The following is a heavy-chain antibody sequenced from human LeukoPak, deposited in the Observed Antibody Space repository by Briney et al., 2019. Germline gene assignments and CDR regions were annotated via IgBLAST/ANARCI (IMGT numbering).Heavy chain of an antibody. CDR1: GFTFSSYW. CDR2: IKQDGSEK. CDR3: ARDSYYYGSGSPKVFDY. V-gene: IGHV3-7*01. D-gene: IGHD3-10*01. J-gene: IGHJ4*02. Sequence: PGGSLRLSCAASGFTFSSYWMIWVRQAPGKGREWVANIKQDGSEKYYVDSVKGRFTISRDNAKNSLYLQMNSLRAEDTAVYYCARDSYYYGSGSPKVFDYWGQGTLVTVSS.